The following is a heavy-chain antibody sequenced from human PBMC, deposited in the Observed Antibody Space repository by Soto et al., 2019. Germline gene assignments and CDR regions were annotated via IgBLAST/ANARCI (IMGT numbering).Heavy chain of an antibody. V-gene: IGHV3-23*01. Sequence: GGSLRLSCAASGFTFSSYAMSWVRQAPGKGLEWVSAISGSGGSTYYADSVKGRFTISRDNSKNTLYLQMNSLRAEDTAVYYCAKWGLAFEYSSSYFDYWGQGTLVTVSS. J-gene: IGHJ4*02. CDR3: AKWGLAFEYSSSYFDY. CDR2: ISGSGGST. D-gene: IGHD6-6*01. CDR1: GFTFSSYA.